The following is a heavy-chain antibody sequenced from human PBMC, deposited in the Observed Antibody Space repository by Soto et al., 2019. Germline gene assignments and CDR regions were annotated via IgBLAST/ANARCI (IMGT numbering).Heavy chain of an antibody. V-gene: IGHV1-46*01. Sequence: ASVKVSCKASGYTFTSYYMHWVRQAPGQGLEWMGIINPSGGSTSYAQKFQGRVTMTRDTSTSTVYMELSSLRSEDTAVYYCARVQHQLGNYYYYYGMDVWGQGTTVTVSS. J-gene: IGHJ6*02. CDR1: GYTFTSYY. CDR2: INPSGGST. CDR3: ARVQHQLGNYYYYYGMDV. D-gene: IGHD6-13*01.